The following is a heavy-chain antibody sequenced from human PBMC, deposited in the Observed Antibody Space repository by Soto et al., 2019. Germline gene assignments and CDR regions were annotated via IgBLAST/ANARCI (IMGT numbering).Heavy chain of an antibody. CDR1: GGTFSSYA. V-gene: IGHV1-69*13. CDR3: AKDWRELFPGDAFDI. Sequence: EASVKVSCKASGGTFSSYAISWVRQAPGQGLEWMGGIIPIFGTANYAQKFQGRVTITADESTSTAYMELSSLRAEDAAVYYCAKDWRELFPGDAFDIWGQGTMVTVSS. J-gene: IGHJ3*02. CDR2: IIPIFGTA. D-gene: IGHD3-10*01.